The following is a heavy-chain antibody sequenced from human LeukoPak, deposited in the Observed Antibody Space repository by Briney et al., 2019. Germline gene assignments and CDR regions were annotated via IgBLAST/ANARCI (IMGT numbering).Heavy chain of an antibody. CDR2: ISAYNGNT. D-gene: IGHD6-13*01. CDR1: GYTFTSYG. CDR3: ARDREVGSSSWYLAGDWYFDL. V-gene: IGHV1-18*01. Sequence: ASVKVSCKASGYTFTSYGISWVRQAPGQGLEWMGWISAYNGNTNYAQKLQGRVTMTTDTSTSTAYMELRSLRSNDTAVYYCARDREVGSSSWYLAGDWYFDLWGRGTLVTVSS. J-gene: IGHJ2*01.